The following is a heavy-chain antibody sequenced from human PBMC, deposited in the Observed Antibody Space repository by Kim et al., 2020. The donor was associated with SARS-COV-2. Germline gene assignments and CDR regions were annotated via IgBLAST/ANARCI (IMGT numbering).Heavy chain of an antibody. CDR1: GGTFSSYA. CDR2: IIPILGIA. Sequence: SVKVSCKASGGTFSSYAISWVRQAPGQGLEWMGRIIPILGIANYAQKFQGRVTITADKSTSTAYMELSSLRSEDTAVYYCARAQSIAVADRYYYYGMDVWGQGTTVTVSS. V-gene: IGHV1-69*04. J-gene: IGHJ6*02. CDR3: ARAQSIAVADRYYYYGMDV. D-gene: IGHD6-19*01.